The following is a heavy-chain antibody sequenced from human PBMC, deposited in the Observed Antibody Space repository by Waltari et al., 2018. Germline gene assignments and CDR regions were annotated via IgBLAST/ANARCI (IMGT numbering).Heavy chain of an antibody. CDR1: GFIFRRFA. J-gene: IGHJ4*02. CDR2: TSASSGST. Sequence: EVQLLESGGGLVQRGGSLRLSCAVSGFIFRRFAMSWFRHTPGKGLEWVAGTSASSGSTYYADSVQGRFTISRDNSKKRVFLQMNSLRAEDTATYYCTKMRRNLPRDIIDNWGQGTQVIIAS. V-gene: IGHV3-23*01. CDR3: TKMRRNLPRDIIDN.